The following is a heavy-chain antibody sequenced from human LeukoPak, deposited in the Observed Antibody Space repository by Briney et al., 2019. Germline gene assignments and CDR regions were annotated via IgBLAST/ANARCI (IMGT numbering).Heavy chain of an antibody. J-gene: IGHJ4*02. Sequence: GGSLRLSCAASGFSFSSFGMHWVRQAPGKGLEWVALISFDGSNKYYTDSVKGRFTISRDNSKNTLYLQMNSLRAEDTAVYYCAKDVSVSTSPDYWGLGTLVSVSS. D-gene: IGHD2-8*01. CDR1: GFSFSSFG. CDR3: AKDVSVSTSPDY. V-gene: IGHV3-30*18. CDR2: ISFDGSNK.